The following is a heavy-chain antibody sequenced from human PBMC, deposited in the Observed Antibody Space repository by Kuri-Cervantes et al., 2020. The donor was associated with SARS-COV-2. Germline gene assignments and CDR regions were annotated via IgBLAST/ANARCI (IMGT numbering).Heavy chain of an antibody. V-gene: IGHV3-30*03. D-gene: IGHD1-14*01. CDR1: GFTFSSYG. CDR2: ISYDGGNK. J-gene: IGHJ6*02. Sequence: GESLKISCAASGFTFSSYGMHWVRQAPGKGLEWVAVISYDGGNKYYADSVKGRFTISRDNSKNTLYLQMNSLRAEDTAVYYCARGYPAPGDYYYYGMDVWGQGTTVTVSS. CDR3: ARGYPAPGDYYYYGMDV.